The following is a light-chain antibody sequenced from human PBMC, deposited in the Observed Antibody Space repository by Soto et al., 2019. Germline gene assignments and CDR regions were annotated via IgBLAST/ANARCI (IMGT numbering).Light chain of an antibody. CDR3: SSFTSSSTRV. Sequence: QSVLTQSASVSGSPGQSITISCTGTSSDVGAYNYVSWYQQHPGKAPKLIIYDVSNRPSGVSNRFSGSKSGNTASLTISALQAEDEADYYCSSFTSSSTRVFGTGTKVPS. CDR2: DVS. J-gene: IGLJ1*01. CDR1: SSDVGAYNY. V-gene: IGLV2-14*01.